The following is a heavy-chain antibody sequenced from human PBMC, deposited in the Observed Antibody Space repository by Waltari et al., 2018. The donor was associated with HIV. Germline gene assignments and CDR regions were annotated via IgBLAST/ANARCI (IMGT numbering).Heavy chain of an antibody. D-gene: IGHD3-3*01. CDR3: ARVAQYQYDFWSGYRFDY. Sequence: QVQLVQSGAEVKKPGASVKVSCKASGYTFTSYGISWVRQAPGQGLEWKGWIRPYHGNTNYAQHLQGRVTWTTDTSTSTAYMELRSLRSDDTAVYFCARVAQYQYDFWSGYRFDYWGQGTLVTVSS. V-gene: IGHV1-18*01. J-gene: IGHJ4*02. CDR1: GYTFTSYG. CDR2: IRPYHGNT.